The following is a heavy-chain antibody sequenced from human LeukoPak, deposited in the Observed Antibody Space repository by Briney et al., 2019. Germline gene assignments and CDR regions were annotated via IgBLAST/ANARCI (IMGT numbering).Heavy chain of an antibody. D-gene: IGHD3-10*01. CDR2: IYYSGST. J-gene: IGHJ4*02. CDR3: ARAGAPPQIDY. CDR1: GDSINSSISY. Sequence: SETLSLTCTVSGDSINSSISYWGWIRQPPGKGLESIGSIYYSGSTNYNPSLKSRVTISVDTSKNQFSLKLSSVTAADTAVYYCARAGAPPQIDYWGQGTLVTVSS. V-gene: IGHV4-39*07.